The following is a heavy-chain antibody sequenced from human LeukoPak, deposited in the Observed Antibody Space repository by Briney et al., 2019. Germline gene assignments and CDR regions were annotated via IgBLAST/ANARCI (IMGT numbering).Heavy chain of an antibody. V-gene: IGHV4-4*07. D-gene: IGHD3-10*01. J-gene: IGHJ6*03. Sequence: PSETLSLTCTVSGGSISSYYWSWIRQPAGKGLEWIGRIYTSGSTNYNPSLKSRVTMSVDTSKNQFSLKLSSVTAADTAVYYCARVGGSTRPYYYYYMDVWGKGTTVTVSS. CDR2: IYTSGST. CDR3: ARVGGSTRPYYYYYMDV. CDR1: GGSISSYY.